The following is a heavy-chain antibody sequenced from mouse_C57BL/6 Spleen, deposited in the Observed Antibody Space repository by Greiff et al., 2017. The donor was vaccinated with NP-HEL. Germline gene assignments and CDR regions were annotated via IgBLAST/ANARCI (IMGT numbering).Heavy chain of an antibody. J-gene: IGHJ2*01. CDR3: ARRTGTLDEDFDY. CDR1: GYTFTSYT. CDR2: INPSSGYT. D-gene: IGHD4-1*01. Sequence: VKLMESGAELARPGASVKMSCKASGYTFTSYTMHWVKQRPGQGLEWIGYINPSSGYTKYNQKFKDKATLTADKSSSTAYMQLSSLTSEDSAVYYCARRTGTLDEDFDYWGQGTTLTVSS. V-gene: IGHV1-4*01.